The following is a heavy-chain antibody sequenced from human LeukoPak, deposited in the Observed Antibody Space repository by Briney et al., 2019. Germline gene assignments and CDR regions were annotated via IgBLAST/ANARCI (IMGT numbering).Heavy chain of an antibody. Sequence: KTSETLSLTCTVSGGSISTYYWSWIRQTPGKGLEWIGYVYNGGNTNYNPSLESRLTISIDTPKNQFSLRLTSMTAADTAVYHCARVGYSYGLDSWGQGTLVIVPS. J-gene: IGHJ4*02. D-gene: IGHD5-18*01. CDR2: VYNGGNT. CDR1: GGSISTYY. V-gene: IGHV4-59*08. CDR3: ARVGYSYGLDS.